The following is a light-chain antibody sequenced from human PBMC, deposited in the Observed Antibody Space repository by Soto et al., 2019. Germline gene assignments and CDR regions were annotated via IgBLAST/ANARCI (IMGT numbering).Light chain of an antibody. CDR3: QQSCGSPPNT. V-gene: IGKV1-39*01. CDR2: AAS. Sequence: DIQMTQSPSSLSASMGDRVTITCRAGQGISNYLNWYQQKPGKAPELLIYAASNLQSGVQSRFSGSESVAHLTLTISSLRAHDFAIHYCQQSCGSPPNTFGQGTKLEIK. J-gene: IGKJ2*01. CDR1: QGISNY.